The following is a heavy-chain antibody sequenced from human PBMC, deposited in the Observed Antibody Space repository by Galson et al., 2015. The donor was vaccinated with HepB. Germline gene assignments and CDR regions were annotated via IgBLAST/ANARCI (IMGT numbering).Heavy chain of an antibody. D-gene: IGHD6-13*01. Sequence: SLRLSCAASGFTFSSYGMHWVRQAPGKGLEWVAVIWYDGSNKYYADSVKGRFTISRDNSKNTLYLQMNSLRAEDTAVYYCARDSAGSSSWYQEGAFDYWGQGTLVTVSS. CDR1: GFTFSSYG. V-gene: IGHV3-33*08. CDR2: IWYDGSNK. CDR3: ARDSAGSSSWYQEGAFDY. J-gene: IGHJ4*02.